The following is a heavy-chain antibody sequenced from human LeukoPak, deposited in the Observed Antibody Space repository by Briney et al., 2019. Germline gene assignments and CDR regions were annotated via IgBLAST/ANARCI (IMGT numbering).Heavy chain of an antibody. V-gene: IGHV3-21*01. CDR3: ARGQDCSGGSCYSAGWFDP. CDR2: ISSSSSYI. CDR1: GFTFSNYN. J-gene: IGHJ5*02. D-gene: IGHD2-15*01. Sequence: GGSLRLSCAASGFTFSNYNMNWVRQAPGKGLEWVSSISSSSSYIYYADSVKGRFTISRDNAKNSLYLQMDSLRAEDTAVYYCARGQDCSGGSCYSAGWFDPWGQGTLVTVSS.